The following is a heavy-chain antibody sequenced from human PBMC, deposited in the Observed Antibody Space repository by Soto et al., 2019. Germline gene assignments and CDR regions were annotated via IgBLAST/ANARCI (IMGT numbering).Heavy chain of an antibody. V-gene: IGHV3-53*01. J-gene: IGHJ4*02. CDR3: VKTSGWPGFDF. CDR1: GFAVSSKY. D-gene: IGHD6-19*01. CDR2: IDGGGTT. Sequence: EVQLVESGGGLIQPGGSLRLSCAASGFAVSSKYMTWVRQAPGKGLEWGSVIDGGGTTYYADSVKGRFTISRDTSKNTLYLKMNSLRAEDTDVYYCVKTSGWPGFDFWGQGTLVNVSS.